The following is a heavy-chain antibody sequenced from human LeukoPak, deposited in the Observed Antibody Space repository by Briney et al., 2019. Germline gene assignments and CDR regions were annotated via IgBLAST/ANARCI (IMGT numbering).Heavy chain of an antibody. CDR2: INPGGRST. CDR3: ARSNQADDY. Sequence: GGSLRLSCAASGFTFSSYWMHWVRQVPGKGLVWVSRINPGGRSTASADSVKGRFTISRANAKNPLYLQMDSLRAEDTAIYYCARSNQADDYWGQGTLVTVSS. CDR1: GFTFSSYW. D-gene: IGHD1-14*01. V-gene: IGHV3-74*01. J-gene: IGHJ4*02.